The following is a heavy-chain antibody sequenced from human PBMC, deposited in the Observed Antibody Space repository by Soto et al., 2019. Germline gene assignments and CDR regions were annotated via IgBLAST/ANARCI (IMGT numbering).Heavy chain of an antibody. Sequence: QMQLQESGPGLVKPSQTLSLTCTVSGGSISSGGYYWSWIRQHPGKGLEWIGYMYYSGSTDHNPSLKSRVTISIDTSKNQFSLRLSSVTAADTAVYYCARLRGERGYFDYWGQGTLVTVSA. CDR2: MYYSGST. CDR3: ARLRGERGYFDY. V-gene: IGHV4-31*03. CDR1: GGSISSGGYY. J-gene: IGHJ4*02. D-gene: IGHD3-16*01.